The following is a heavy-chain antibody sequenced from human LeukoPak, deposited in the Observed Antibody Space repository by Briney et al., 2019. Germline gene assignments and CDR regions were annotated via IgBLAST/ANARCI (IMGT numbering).Heavy chain of an antibody. Sequence: SVKVSCKASGGTFSSYTISWVRQAPGQGLEWMGRIIPILGIANYAQKFQGRVTITADKSTSTAYMELSSLRSEDTAVYYCARDVGDIVTIPAAISVPWGQGTLVTVSS. CDR2: IIPILGIA. D-gene: IGHD2-2*01. V-gene: IGHV1-69*04. CDR3: ARDVGDIVTIPAAISVP. CDR1: GGTFSSYT. J-gene: IGHJ5*02.